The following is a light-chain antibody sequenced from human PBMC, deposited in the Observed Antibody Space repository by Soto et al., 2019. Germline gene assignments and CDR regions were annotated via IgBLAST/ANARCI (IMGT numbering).Light chain of an antibody. CDR2: DVS. V-gene: IGLV2-14*01. J-gene: IGLJ3*02. CDR1: SSDVGGYNY. CDR3: SSYTSSSTLG. Sequence: QSVLTQPASVSGSPGQSITISCTGTSSDVGGYNYVSWYQQHPGKAPKLMIYDVSNRPSGVSNRFSGSKSGNTASLTISGLQAEDEADYYCSSYTSSSTLGFGGGNKLTVL.